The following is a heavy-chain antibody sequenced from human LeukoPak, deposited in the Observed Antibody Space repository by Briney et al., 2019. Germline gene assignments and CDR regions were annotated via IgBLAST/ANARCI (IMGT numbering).Heavy chain of an antibody. V-gene: IGHV1-8*03. D-gene: IGHD3-22*01. Sequence: ASVKVSCKASGYTFTSYDINWVRQATGQGLERMGWMNPNSGNTGYAQKFQGRVTITRNTSISTAYMELSSLRSEDTAVYYCVSYYYDSSGYYTFDYWGQGTPVTVSS. CDR1: GYTFTSYD. CDR3: VSYYYDSSGYYTFDY. J-gene: IGHJ4*02. CDR2: MNPNSGNT.